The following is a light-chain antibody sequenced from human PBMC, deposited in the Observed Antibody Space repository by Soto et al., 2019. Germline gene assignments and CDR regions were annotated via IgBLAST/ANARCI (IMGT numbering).Light chain of an antibody. CDR3: QQSYSTPIT. V-gene: IGKV1-39*01. J-gene: IGKJ5*01. CDR2: AAS. CDR1: QDIRNV. Sequence: DIQMTQSPSSLSASVGDRVTISGRASQDIRNVLGWYQKKQGKAPKXLIYAASSLQSGVPSRFSGSGSGTDLTITISSLQPEDFATYYCQQSYSTPITFGQGTRLEIK.